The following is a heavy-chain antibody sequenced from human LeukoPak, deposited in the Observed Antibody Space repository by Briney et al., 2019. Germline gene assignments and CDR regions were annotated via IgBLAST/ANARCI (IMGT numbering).Heavy chain of an antibody. Sequence: SETLSLTCTVSGYSISTGYYWDWIRQPPGKGLEWIGTFYHGGSTYYNPSLKSRVTILVDTSKNQFSLKLSSVTAADTAVYYCARDYGYSSGWYLDWGQGTLVTVSS. J-gene: IGHJ4*02. CDR2: FYHGGST. V-gene: IGHV4-38-2*02. CDR3: ARDYGYSSGWYLD. D-gene: IGHD6-19*01. CDR1: GYSISTGYY.